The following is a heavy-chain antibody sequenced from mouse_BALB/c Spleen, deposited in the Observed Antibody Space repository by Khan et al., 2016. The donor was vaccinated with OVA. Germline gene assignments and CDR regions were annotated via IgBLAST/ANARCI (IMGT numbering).Heavy chain of an antibody. CDR3: ASYYRDPAWFAY. V-gene: IGHV1-4*01. D-gene: IGHD2-14*01. CDR1: GYIFTSYT. Sequence: QVQLQQSGAELARPGASVKMSCKASGYIFTSYTMHWVKQRPGQGLEWIGYINPSSDYTNYNQKFKDKATLTADKSSSTAYMQLSSLTSEDSAVYYCASYYRDPAWFAYWGQGTLVTVSA. J-gene: IGHJ3*01. CDR2: INPSSDYT.